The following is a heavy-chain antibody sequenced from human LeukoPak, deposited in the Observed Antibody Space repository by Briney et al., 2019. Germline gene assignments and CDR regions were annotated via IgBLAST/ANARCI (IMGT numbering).Heavy chain of an antibody. V-gene: IGHV1-18*01. CDR2: ISAYNSNT. Sequence: ASVTVSFKASGYTFTSYGISWVRQAPGQGLEWMGWISAYNSNTNYAQKLQGRVTMTTDTSTSTAYMELRSLRSDDTAVYYCARDYGDYESDYWGQGTLVTVSS. CDR1: GYTFTSYG. CDR3: ARDYGDYESDY. D-gene: IGHD4-17*01. J-gene: IGHJ4*02.